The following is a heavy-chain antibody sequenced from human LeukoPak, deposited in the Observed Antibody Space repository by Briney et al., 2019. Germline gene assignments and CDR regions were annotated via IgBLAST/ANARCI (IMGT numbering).Heavy chain of an antibody. D-gene: IGHD3-22*01. CDR1: GYTFTSYG. V-gene: IGHV1-18*01. J-gene: IGHJ5*02. Sequence: ASVKVSCKASGYTFTSYGISWVRQAPGQGLEWMGWISGSNGNTNYAQKLQGRVTMTTDTSTSTAYMELRSLRSDDTAVYYCARRKYYYDSSGYSNWFDPWGQGTLVTVSS. CDR2: ISGSNGNT. CDR3: ARRKYYYDSSGYSNWFDP.